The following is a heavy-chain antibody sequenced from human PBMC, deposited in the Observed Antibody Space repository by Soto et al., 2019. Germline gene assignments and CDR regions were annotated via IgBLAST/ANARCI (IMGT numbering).Heavy chain of an antibody. V-gene: IGHV2-26*04. Sequence: QVTVKESGPVLVKPTETLTLTCTVSGFSRSNAGLGVSWIRQPPGKALEWLAHIFSNDEKSYSTSLKSRLTISKDTSKSQVVLIMTNMDHVDTATYYCASTYSSSWYWFDPWGQGTLVTVSS. J-gene: IGHJ5*02. D-gene: IGHD6-13*01. CDR2: IFSNDEK. CDR3: ASTYSSSWYWFDP. CDR1: GFSRSNAGLG.